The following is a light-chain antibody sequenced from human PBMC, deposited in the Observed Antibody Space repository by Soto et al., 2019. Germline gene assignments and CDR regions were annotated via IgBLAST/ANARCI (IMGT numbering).Light chain of an antibody. CDR2: AAS. CDR3: QQSYSTPYT. Sequence: DIQMTQSPSSLSASVGDRVTITCRASQSISSYLNWYQQKPGKAPKLLIYAASSLQSGVPSRFSGSGSGTDFALTILSLQPEDFATYYCQQSYSTPYTFGQGTKLEIK. J-gene: IGKJ2*01. CDR1: QSISSY. V-gene: IGKV1-39*01.